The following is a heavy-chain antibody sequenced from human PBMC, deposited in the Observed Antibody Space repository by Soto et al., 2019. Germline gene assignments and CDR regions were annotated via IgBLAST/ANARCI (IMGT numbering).Heavy chain of an antibody. D-gene: IGHD3-22*01. CDR3: AKDFHYYDSSGYYPDAFDI. V-gene: IGHV3-30*18. CDR2: ISYDGSNK. CDR1: GFTFSSYG. Sequence: XGSLSLSCAASGFTFSSYGMHWVRQAPGKGLEWVAVISYDGSNKYYADSVKGRFTISRDNSKNTLYLQMNSLRAEDTAVYYCAKDFHYYDSSGYYPDAFDIWGQGTMVTVSS. J-gene: IGHJ3*02.